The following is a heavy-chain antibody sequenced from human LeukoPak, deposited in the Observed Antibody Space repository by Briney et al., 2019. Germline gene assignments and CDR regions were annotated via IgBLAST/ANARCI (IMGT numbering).Heavy chain of an antibody. CDR3: ATSPDIVVVPAAMLAVEYFQH. CDR2: IYYSGST. V-gene: IGHV4-59*08. CDR1: GGSISSYY. Sequence: SETLSLTCTVSGGSISSYYWSWIRQPPGKGLEWIGYIYYSGSTNYNPSLKSRVTISVDTSKNQFSLTLSSVTAADTAVYYCATSPDIVVVPAAMLAVEYFQHWGQGTLVTVSS. D-gene: IGHD2-2*01. J-gene: IGHJ1*01.